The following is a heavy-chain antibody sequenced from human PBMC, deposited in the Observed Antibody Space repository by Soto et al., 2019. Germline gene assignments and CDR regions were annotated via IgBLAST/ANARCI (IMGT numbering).Heavy chain of an antibody. J-gene: IGHJ4*02. Sequence: SSETLSLTCSVSGVSVTGYYWTWIRHSPGKGLEWIGYVYHTGNTYYNPSLKSRVTISLDTSKNQVSLRLRSVTAAETAVYYCATEQYNWKLWGQGTLVTVSS. CDR1: GVSVTGYY. CDR2: VYHTGNT. CDR3: ATEQYNWKL. D-gene: IGHD1-20*01. V-gene: IGHV4-59*02.